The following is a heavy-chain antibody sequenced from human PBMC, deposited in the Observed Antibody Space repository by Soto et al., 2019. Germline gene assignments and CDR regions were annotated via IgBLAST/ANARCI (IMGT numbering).Heavy chain of an antibody. V-gene: IGHV3-30*18. J-gene: IGHJ4*02. D-gene: IGHD3-10*01. CDR3: AKDLSLVHYFDY. Sequence: PGGSLRLSCAASGFTFSSYGMHWVRQAPGKGLEWVAVISYDGSNKYYADSVKGRFTISRDNSKNTLYLQMNSLRAEDTAVYYCAKDLSLVHYFDYWGQGTLVTVSS. CDR1: GFTFSSYG. CDR2: ISYDGSNK.